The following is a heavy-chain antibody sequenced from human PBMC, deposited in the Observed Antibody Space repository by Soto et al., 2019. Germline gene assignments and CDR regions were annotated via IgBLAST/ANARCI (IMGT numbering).Heavy chain of an antibody. Sequence: ETLSLTCTVSGGSISSYYWSWIRQPPGKGLEWIGYIYYSGSTNYNPSLKSRVTISVDTSKNQFSLKLSSVTAADTAVYYCTRHGRNFDPWGQGTLVTVSS. CDR2: IYYSGST. V-gene: IGHV4-59*01. CDR1: GGSISSYY. J-gene: IGHJ5*02. CDR3: TRHGRNFDP.